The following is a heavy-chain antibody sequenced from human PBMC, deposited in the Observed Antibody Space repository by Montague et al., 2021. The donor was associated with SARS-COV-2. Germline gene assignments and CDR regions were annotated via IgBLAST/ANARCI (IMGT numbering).Heavy chain of an antibody. CDR1: GFSLSTSGVG. CDR3: AHRRLHTGSSDV. D-gene: IGHD1-26*01. CDR2: IYWDDDK. V-gene: IGHV2-5*02. J-gene: IGHJ4*02. Sequence: PALVKPTQTLTLTCTFSGFSLSTSGVGVGWIRQPPGKALEWLALIYWDDDKRYSPSLKSRLTITKDTSKNQVVLTVTNMDPVDTATYYCAHRRLHTGSSDVWGQGALVTVSS.